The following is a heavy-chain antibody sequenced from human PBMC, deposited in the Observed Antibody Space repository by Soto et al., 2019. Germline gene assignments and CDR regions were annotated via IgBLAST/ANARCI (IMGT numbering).Heavy chain of an antibody. V-gene: IGHV5-10-1*01. J-gene: IGHJ6*02. CDR3: AGGNLGSYYGMDV. CDR2: IDPIDSYA. CDR1: GYSFTSYW. Sequence: GESLKISCKGSGYSFTSYWISRVRQMPGKGLEWMGRIDPIDSYANYSPSFQGHVTISADKSISTAYLQWSSLKASDTAMYYCAGGNLGSYYGMDVCGRRTTGTVS. D-gene: IGHD1-1*01.